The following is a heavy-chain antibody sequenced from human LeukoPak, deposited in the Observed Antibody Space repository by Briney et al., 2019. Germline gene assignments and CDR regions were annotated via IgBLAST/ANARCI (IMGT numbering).Heavy chain of an antibody. CDR3: AKGGGGVLAS. CDR1: GFTFSSYE. Sequence: GGSLRLSCAASGFTFSSYEMNWVRQAPGKGLAWVSSIRGSGGSTYYADSVKGRFTISRDNSRNTLFLQMNSLKADDTAVYYCAKGGGGVLASWGQGTLVTVSS. J-gene: IGHJ4*02. V-gene: IGHV3-23*01. CDR2: IRGSGGST. D-gene: IGHD3-16*01.